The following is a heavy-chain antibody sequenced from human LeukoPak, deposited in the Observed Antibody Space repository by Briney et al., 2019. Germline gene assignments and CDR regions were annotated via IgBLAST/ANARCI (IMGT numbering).Heavy chain of an antibody. J-gene: IGHJ4*02. CDR2: SDPKSGAT. V-gene: IGHV1-2*02. CDR1: GYTFTGYY. Sequence: ASVKVSCKASGYTFTGYYMHWVRQAPGQGLEWMGWSDPKSGATKYEHFQGRVTMTRDTSISAAYMELSRLTSDDTAVYYCPRGNFYDSKGYSPELRYWGQGTLVTVSS. D-gene: IGHD3-22*01. CDR3: PRGNFYDSKGYSPELRY.